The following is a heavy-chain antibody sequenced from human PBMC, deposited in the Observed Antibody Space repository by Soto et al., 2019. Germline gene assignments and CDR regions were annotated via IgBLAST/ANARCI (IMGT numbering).Heavy chain of an antibody. V-gene: IGHV4-31*03. Sequence: QVQLQESGPGLVKASQTLSLTCTVSGGSIRNGIYYWSWIRQLPGKGLEWIGNIYYIGTTSYNPSLKSRVIISIDTSKNQFSLELTSVLAADTAVYYCAKNETTRPWFDPWGQGTLVTVSS. CDR3: AKNETTRPWFDP. CDR2: IYYIGTT. D-gene: IGHD1-1*01. CDR1: GGSIRNGIYY. J-gene: IGHJ5*02.